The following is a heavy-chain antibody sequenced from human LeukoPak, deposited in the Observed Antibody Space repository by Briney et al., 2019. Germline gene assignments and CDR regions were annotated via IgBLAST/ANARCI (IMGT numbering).Heavy chain of an antibody. CDR2: IIPMLGRS. CDR3: ARKDHTANNWFDP. Sequence: SVKVSCKASGGSFSSYGIIWVRQVPGQGLEWRGGIIPMLGRSNYAQKFQGRVTISTDESTSTAYMEMSSLRSEDTAVYYCARKDHTANNWFDPWGQGTLVTVSS. CDR1: GGSFSSYG. D-gene: IGHD5-18*01. J-gene: IGHJ5*02. V-gene: IGHV1-69*05.